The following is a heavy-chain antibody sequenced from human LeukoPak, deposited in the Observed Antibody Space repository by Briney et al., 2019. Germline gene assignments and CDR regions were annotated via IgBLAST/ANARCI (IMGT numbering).Heavy chain of an antibody. J-gene: IGHJ5*02. CDR1: GYTFTSYD. Sequence: ASVKVSCKAPGYTFTSYDINWVRQATGQGLEWMGWMNPNSGNTGYAQKFQGRVTMTRNTSISTAYMELSSLRSEDTAVYYCARVTDEYCSSTSCYFDWFDPWGQGTLVTVSS. CDR3: ARVTDEYCSSTSCYFDWFDP. V-gene: IGHV1-8*01. CDR2: MNPNSGNT. D-gene: IGHD2-2*01.